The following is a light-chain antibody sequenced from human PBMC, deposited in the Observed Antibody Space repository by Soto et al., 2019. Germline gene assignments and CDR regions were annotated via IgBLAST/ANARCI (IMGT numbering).Light chain of an antibody. CDR2: DVS. J-gene: IGLJ1*01. V-gene: IGLV2-14*03. Sequence: QSVLTKPASVSGSAGRSITISCTRTSSDVGGYNYVSWYQQHPGKAPKLMIYDVSNRPSGVSNRFSGSKSGNTASLTISGLQVEDEADYYCSSYTRSSTLDVFGTGTKVTV. CDR3: SSYTRSSTLDV. CDR1: SSDVGGYNY.